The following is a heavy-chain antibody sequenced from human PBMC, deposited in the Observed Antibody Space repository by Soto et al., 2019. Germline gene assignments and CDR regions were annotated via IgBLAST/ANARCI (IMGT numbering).Heavy chain of an antibody. V-gene: IGHV4-4*02. J-gene: IGHJ4*02. CDR3: ARRSGTTFY. Sequence: QIQLQESGPGLVKPSRTLSLTCAVSSGSISSLNWWSWVRQPPGKGLEWIGEIFHSGSTNYNPSLTSRVDMSVDKSKNQFSLKVSSVTAADTALYFCARRSGTTFYWGRGTLVIVSS. CDR2: IFHSGST. D-gene: IGHD1-1*01. CDR1: SGSISSLNW.